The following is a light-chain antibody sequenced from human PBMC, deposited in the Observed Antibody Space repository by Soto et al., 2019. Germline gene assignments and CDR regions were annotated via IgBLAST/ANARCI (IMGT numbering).Light chain of an antibody. Sequence: EIVLTQSPATLSLSPGERATLSCRASQSVYTYLAWYQQKPGQAPRLLIYDASTRATGIPARFSGSGSGTDFTLPISSLDPEDFAVYYCQQRSNWPPLTFGGGTKVEIK. CDR3: QQRSNWPPLT. V-gene: IGKV3-11*01. J-gene: IGKJ4*01. CDR2: DAS. CDR1: QSVYTY.